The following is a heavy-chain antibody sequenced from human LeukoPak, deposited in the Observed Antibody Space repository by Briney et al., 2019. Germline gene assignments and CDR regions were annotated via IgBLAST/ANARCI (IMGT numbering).Heavy chain of an antibody. V-gene: IGHV3-11*01. Sequence: PGGSLRLSCAASGFTFSDYYMSWIRQAPGKGLEWISYISSTGYSIYYADSVKGRFSISRDNAKNSPYLQMNSLRAEDTAVYYCARDKRHPTSFDYWGQGTLVTVSS. CDR3: ARDKRHPTSFDY. CDR1: GFTFSDYY. CDR2: ISSTGYSI. J-gene: IGHJ4*02. D-gene: IGHD4-4*01.